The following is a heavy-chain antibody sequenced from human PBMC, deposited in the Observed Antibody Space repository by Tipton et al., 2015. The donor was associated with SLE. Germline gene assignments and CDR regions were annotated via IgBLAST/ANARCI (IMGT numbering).Heavy chain of an antibody. V-gene: IGHV3-74*01. Sequence: GSLRLSCAASGFTFNSYWMHWVRQAPGKGLVRVSRINSDGSSTNYADSVKGRFTISRDNAKNTLYLQMNSLRAEDTAVYYCARDQEPYDAFDIWGQGTMVTVSS. CDR1: GFTFNSYW. D-gene: IGHD1-14*01. CDR2: INSDGSST. J-gene: IGHJ3*02. CDR3: ARDQEPYDAFDI.